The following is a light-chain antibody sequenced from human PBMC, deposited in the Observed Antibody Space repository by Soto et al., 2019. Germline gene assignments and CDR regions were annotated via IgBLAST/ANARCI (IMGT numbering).Light chain of an antibody. CDR1: QSVRSNY. CDR2: DAS. V-gene: IGKV3-20*01. Sequence: ESVLTRSPGTLSLSPGERATLSCRASQSVRSNYLAWYQQKPGQAPRFLIYDASSRATGIPDRFSGSGSGTDFTLTISRLEPEDFAVYYCQQYGSSPLAFGGGTKVDIK. CDR3: QQYGSSPLA. J-gene: IGKJ4*01.